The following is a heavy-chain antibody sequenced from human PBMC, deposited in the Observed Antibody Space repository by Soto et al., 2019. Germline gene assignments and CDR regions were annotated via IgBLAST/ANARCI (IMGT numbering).Heavy chain of an antibody. D-gene: IGHD5-12*01. J-gene: IGHJ4*02. V-gene: IGHV3-23*01. CDR1: GVTFSSYA. CDR3: AKSPDIVVTIPLFAY. Sequence: GGSLTLSCAASGVTFSSYAMSWVRQAPGKGLEWVSAGSGSGGSTYYAACVKGRFTISRDKSKNTLYLQKSSLRAEDTAVYYCAKSPDIVVTIPLFAYWGQGTLVPSPQ. CDR2: GSGSGGST.